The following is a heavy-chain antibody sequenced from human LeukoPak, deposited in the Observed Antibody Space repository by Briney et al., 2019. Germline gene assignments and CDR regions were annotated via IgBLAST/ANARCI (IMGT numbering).Heavy chain of an antibody. Sequence: SETLSLTCTVSGGSISSSSYYWGWIRQPPGKGLEWIGSIYYSGSTYYNPSLKSRVTISVDKSKNQFSLKLSSVTAADTVVYYCARVYGSGYDFRGAFDIWGQGTMVTVSS. CDR2: IYYSGST. CDR1: GGSISSSSYY. D-gene: IGHD5-12*01. V-gene: IGHV4-39*07. CDR3: ARVYGSGYDFRGAFDI. J-gene: IGHJ3*02.